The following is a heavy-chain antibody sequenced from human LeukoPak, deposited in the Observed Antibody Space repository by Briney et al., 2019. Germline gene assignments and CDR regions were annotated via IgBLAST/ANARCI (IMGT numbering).Heavy chain of an antibody. CDR3: ARDLPGWPAAIL. V-gene: IGHV1-2*02. CDR1: GYTFTGYY. D-gene: IGHD2-2*01. CDR2: INPNSGGT. J-gene: IGHJ4*02. Sequence: ASVKVSCKASGYTFTGYYMHWVRQAPGQGLEWMGWINPNSGGTNYARKFQGRVTMTRDTSISTAYMELSRLRSDDTAVYYCARDLPGWPAAILWGQGTLVTVSS.